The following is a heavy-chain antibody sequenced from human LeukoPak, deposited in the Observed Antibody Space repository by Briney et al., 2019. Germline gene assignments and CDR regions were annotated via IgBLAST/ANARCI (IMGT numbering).Heavy chain of an antibody. CDR3: AKDPIVLEPAAIVDDAFDI. D-gene: IGHD2-2*02. V-gene: IGHV3-23*01. CDR2: ISGSDGST. CDR1: GFTFSSYA. Sequence: PGASLRLSWAASGFTFSSYAMSSVRQAPGKGLDWVSGISGSDGSTYYADSVKGRFTSSRDNSMNTLYLQMNSLRAEDTAVYYCAKDPIVLEPAAIVDDAFDIWGQGTMVTVSS. J-gene: IGHJ3*02.